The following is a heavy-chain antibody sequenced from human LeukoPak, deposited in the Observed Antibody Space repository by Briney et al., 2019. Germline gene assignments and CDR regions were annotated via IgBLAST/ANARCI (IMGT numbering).Heavy chain of an antibody. D-gene: IGHD5-18*01. CDR1: GYTFTGYY. CDR3: ARGPGYSYGRQGAFDI. Sequence: ASVKVSCKASGYTFTGYYMHWVRQAPGQGLEWMGWINPNSGGTNYAQKFQGRVTMTRDTSISTAYMELSRLRSDDTAVYYCARGPGYSYGRQGAFDIWGQGTMVTVPS. V-gene: IGHV1-2*02. J-gene: IGHJ3*02. CDR2: INPNSGGT.